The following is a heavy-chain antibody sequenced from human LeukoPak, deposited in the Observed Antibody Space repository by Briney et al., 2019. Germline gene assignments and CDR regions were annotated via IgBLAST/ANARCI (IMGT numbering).Heavy chain of an antibody. V-gene: IGHV4-4*07. CDR3: ARDGPRGFYYDSSGYYYDY. CDR2: IYASGST. Sequence: SETLSLTCTVSGGSISSYYWSWIRQPAGKGLEWIGRIYASGSTNYNPSLKSRGTMSVDTSKNQFSLKLSSVTAADTAVYYCARDGPRGFYYDSSGYYYDYWGQGTLVTVSS. J-gene: IGHJ4*02. CDR1: GGSISSYY. D-gene: IGHD3-22*01.